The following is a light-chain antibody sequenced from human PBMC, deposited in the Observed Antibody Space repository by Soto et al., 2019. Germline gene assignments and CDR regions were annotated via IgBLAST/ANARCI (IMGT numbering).Light chain of an antibody. V-gene: IGLV3-21*02. CDR2: DDS. CDR1: NIGSIA. J-gene: IGLJ1*01. Sequence: SYELTQPPSVSVAPGQTARIPCGGDNIGSIAVHWYQQKPGRAPVLVVYDDSDRPSGIPERFSGSNSGNTATLTISRVEVGDEADYYCQVWDGSSDHYVFGTGTKVTVL. CDR3: QVWDGSSDHYV.